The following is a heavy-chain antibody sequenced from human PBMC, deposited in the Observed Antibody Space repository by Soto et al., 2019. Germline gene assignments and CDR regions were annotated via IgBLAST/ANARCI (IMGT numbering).Heavy chain of an antibody. CDR1: GFTFSDYA. Sequence: VQLVESGGGVVQPGRSLRLSCAASGFTFSDYAMHWVRQAPGEGLEWVAVVSHDGRNTHYADSVKGRFTISRDSSKNTVLLEMTSLRAEDTAVYYCAKGGRQWLVTSDFNYWGQGALVTVSS. CDR2: VSHDGRNT. CDR3: AKGGRQWLVTSDFNY. D-gene: IGHD6-19*01. V-gene: IGHV3-30*18. J-gene: IGHJ4*02.